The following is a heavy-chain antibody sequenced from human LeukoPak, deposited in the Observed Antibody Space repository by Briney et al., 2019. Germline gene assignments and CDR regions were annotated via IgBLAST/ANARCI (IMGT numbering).Heavy chain of an antibody. V-gene: IGHV4-31*03. CDR3: ARHYYDSSGYYVHGDY. J-gene: IGHJ4*02. D-gene: IGHD3-22*01. Sequence: SQTLSLTCTVSGGSISTGGYYWSWIRQHPGKGLEWIGYIYYSGSTYYNPSLKSRVTISVDTSRNQFSLKLSSVTAADTAVYYCARHYYDSSGYYVHGDYWGQGTLVAVSS. CDR1: GGSISTGGYY. CDR2: IYYSGST.